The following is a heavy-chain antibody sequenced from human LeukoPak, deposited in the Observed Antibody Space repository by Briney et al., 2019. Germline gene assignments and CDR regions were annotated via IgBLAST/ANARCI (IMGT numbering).Heavy chain of an antibody. V-gene: IGHV3-9*01. Sequence: GGSLRLSCAASGFTFDDYAMHWVRQAPGKGLEWVSGISWNSGSIGYADSVKGRFTISRDNAKNSLYLQMNSLRAEDTALYYCAKDRDVFFPDYFDYWGQGTLVTVSS. CDR2: ISWNSGSI. D-gene: IGHD3-16*01. CDR3: AKDRDVFFPDYFDY. CDR1: GFTFDDYA. J-gene: IGHJ4*02.